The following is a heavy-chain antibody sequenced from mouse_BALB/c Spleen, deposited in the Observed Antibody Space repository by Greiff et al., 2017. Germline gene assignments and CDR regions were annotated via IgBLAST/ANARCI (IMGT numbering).Heavy chain of an antibody. CDR2: ISSGGGST. D-gene: IGHD1-1*01. J-gene: IGHJ3*01. Sequence: EVQVVESGGGLVKPGGSLKLSCAASGFAFSSYDMSWVRQTPEKRLEWVAYISSGGGSTYYPDTVKGRFTVSRDNAKNTLYLQMSSLKSEDTAMYYCARHYYGSSYGFAYWGQGTLVTVSA. V-gene: IGHV5-12-1*01. CDR3: ARHYYGSSYGFAY. CDR1: GFAFSSYD.